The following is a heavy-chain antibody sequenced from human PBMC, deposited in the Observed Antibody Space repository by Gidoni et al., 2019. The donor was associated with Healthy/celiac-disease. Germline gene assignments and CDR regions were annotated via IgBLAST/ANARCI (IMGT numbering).Heavy chain of an antibody. V-gene: IGHV3-9*01. CDR2: IRWNSGSI. CDR3: AKDSGDV. CDR1: GFTFDDYA. Sequence: EVQLVESGGGLVQPGRSLRLSCAASGFTFDDYAMHWVRQAPGKGLEWVSGIRWNSGSIGYADSVKGRFTISRDNAKNSLYLQMNSLRAEDTALYYCAKDSGDVWGQGTTVTVSS. J-gene: IGHJ6*02.